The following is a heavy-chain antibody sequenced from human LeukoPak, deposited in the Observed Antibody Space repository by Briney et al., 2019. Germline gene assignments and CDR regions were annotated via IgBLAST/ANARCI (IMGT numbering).Heavy chain of an antibody. CDR1: GGSICSYY. Sequence: SETLSLTCTVSGGSICSYYWSWIRQPPGKGLEWIGYIYYSGSTNYNPSLKSRVTISVDTSKNQFALKLSSVTAADTAVYYCASAFWGSSGWYLDYWGQGTLVTVSS. CDR3: ASAFWGSSGWYLDY. J-gene: IGHJ4*02. CDR2: IYYSGST. V-gene: IGHV4-59*01. D-gene: IGHD6-19*01.